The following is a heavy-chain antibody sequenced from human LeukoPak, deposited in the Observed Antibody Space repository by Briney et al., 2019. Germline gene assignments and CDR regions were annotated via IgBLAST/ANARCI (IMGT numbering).Heavy chain of an antibody. Sequence: GGSLRLSCAASGSTFSSYSMNWVRQAPGKGLEWVSSISSSSSYIYYADSVKGRFTISRDNAKNSLYLQMNSLRAEDTAVYYCAVSKSDAPDYWGQGTLVTVSS. V-gene: IGHV3-21*01. D-gene: IGHD2-21*02. CDR3: AVSKSDAPDY. J-gene: IGHJ4*02. CDR2: ISSSSSYI. CDR1: GSTFSSYS.